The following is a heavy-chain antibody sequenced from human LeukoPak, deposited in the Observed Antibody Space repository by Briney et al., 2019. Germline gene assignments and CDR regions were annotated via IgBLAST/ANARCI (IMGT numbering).Heavy chain of an antibody. CDR3: SRGLTDGYNYIYYCGMDV. D-gene: IGHD5-12*01. J-gene: IGHJ6*02. CDR1: GYTFTSYD. CDR2: MNPNSGNT. Sequence: ASVKVSCKASGYTFTSYDINWVRQATGQGLEWMGWMNPNSGNTRYAQKFQSRVTMTRNTSISTAYMELSSLRSEDTAVYYCSRGLTDGYNYIYYCGMDVWGQGTTVTVSS. V-gene: IGHV1-8*01.